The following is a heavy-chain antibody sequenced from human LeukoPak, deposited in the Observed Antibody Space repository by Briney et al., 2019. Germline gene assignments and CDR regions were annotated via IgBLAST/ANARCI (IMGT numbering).Heavy chain of an antibody. V-gene: IGHV4-38-2*01. CDR2: IYHSGGT. D-gene: IGHD3-10*01. Sequence: SETLSLTCAVSGYSISSGYYWGWIRQPPGKGLEWIGSIYHSGGTYYNPSLKSRVTISVDTSKNQFSLKLSSVTAADTAVYYCARAHLYGSGSRLDYWGQGTLVTVSS. J-gene: IGHJ4*02. CDR3: ARAHLYGSGSRLDY. CDR1: GYSISSGYY.